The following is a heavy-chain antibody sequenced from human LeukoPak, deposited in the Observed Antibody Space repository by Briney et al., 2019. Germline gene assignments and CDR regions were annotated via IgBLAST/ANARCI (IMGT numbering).Heavy chain of an antibody. CDR1: GYTFTNYG. CDR3: ARVGFGYSGYDPFDY. V-gene: IGHV1-18*01. J-gene: IGHJ4*02. D-gene: IGHD5-12*01. Sequence: ASVKVSCKASGYTFTNYGLTWVRQAPGQGLEWMGWSSAYNGNTNYAQKLQGRVTMTTDTSTSTAHMELRSLRSDDTAVYYCARVGFGYSGYDPFDYWGQGTLVTVSS. CDR2: SSAYNGNT.